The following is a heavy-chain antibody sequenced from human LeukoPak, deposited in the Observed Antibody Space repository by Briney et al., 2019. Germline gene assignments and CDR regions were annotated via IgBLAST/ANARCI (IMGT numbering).Heavy chain of an antibody. CDR3: ASNVVVVAAPRDGLDY. Sequence: KPSETPSLTCTVSGGSISSSSYYWGWIRQPPGKGLEWIGSIYYSGSTYYNPSLKSRVTISVDTSKNQFSLKLSSVTAADTAVYYCASNVVVVAAPRDGLDYWGQGTLVTVSS. CDR2: IYYSGST. J-gene: IGHJ4*02. D-gene: IGHD2-15*01. V-gene: IGHV4-39*01. CDR1: GGSISSSSYY.